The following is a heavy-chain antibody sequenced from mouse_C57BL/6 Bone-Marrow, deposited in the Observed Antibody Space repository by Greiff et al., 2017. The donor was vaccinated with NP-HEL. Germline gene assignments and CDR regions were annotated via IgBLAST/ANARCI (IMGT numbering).Heavy chain of an antibody. V-gene: IGHV1-81*01. D-gene: IGHD2-3*01. Sequence: QVQLQQSGAELARPGASVKLSCKASGYTFTSYGISWVKQRTGQGLEWIGEIYPGSGNTYYNEKFKGKATLTADKSSSTAYMELRSLTSEDSAVYFCAQEGWFPPFAYWGQGTLVTVSA. J-gene: IGHJ3*01. CDR1: GYTFTSYG. CDR3: AQEGWFPPFAY. CDR2: IYPGSGNT.